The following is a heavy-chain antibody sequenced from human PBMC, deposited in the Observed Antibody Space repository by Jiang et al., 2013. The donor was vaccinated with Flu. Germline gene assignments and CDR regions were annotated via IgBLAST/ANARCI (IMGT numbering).Heavy chain of an antibody. CDR1: GGSFSGYY. CDR3: ARLQTAGH. D-gene: IGHD1-1*01. V-gene: IGHV4-34*01. CDR2: INHSGST. Sequence: LLKPSETLSLTCAVYGGSFSGYYWSWIRQPPGKGLEWIGEINHSGSTNYNPSLKSRVTISVDTSKNQFSLKLSSVTAADTAVYYCARLQTAGHWGQGTLVTVSS. J-gene: IGHJ4*02.